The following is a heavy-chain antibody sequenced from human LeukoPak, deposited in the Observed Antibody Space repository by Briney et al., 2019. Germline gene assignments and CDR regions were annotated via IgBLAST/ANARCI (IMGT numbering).Heavy chain of an antibody. CDR2: MNPNSGNT. D-gene: IGHD6-19*01. CDR3: ASGGSSGWYQAFDY. Sequence: ASVKVSCKASGYTFTSYDINWVRQATGQGLEWMGWMNPNSGNTGYAQKFQGRVTMTRNTSISTAYMELSSLRSEDTAVYYCASGGSSGWYQAFDYWGQGTLVTVSS. J-gene: IGHJ4*02. CDR1: GYTFTSYD. V-gene: IGHV1-8*01.